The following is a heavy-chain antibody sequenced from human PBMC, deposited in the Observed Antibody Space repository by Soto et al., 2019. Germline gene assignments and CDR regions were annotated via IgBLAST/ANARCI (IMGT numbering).Heavy chain of an antibody. V-gene: IGHV3-23*01. D-gene: IGHD3-22*01. J-gene: IGHJ4*02. CDR1: GFTFSSYS. Sequence: PGGSLRLSCAAFGFTFSSYSMSWVRQAPGKGLEWVSAISGSGGSTYYADSVKGRFTISRDNSKNTLYLQMNSLRAEDTAVYYCENFFPRYYYDSSGLYWGQGTLVNVSS. CDR2: ISGSGGST. CDR3: ENFFPRYYYDSSGLY.